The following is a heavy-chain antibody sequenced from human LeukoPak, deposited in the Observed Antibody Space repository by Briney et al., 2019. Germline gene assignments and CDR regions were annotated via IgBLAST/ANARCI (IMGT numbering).Heavy chain of an antibody. V-gene: IGHV3-48*01. J-gene: IGHJ6*02. CDR1: GFTLSSYS. CDR2: ISSSSSTI. D-gene: IGHD4/OR15-4a*01. Sequence: PGGSLRLSCAASGFTLSSYSMNWVRQAPGKGLEWVSYISSSSSTIYYADYVKGRFTISRDNAKNSLYLQMNSLRAADTAVYYCARGARSHFNYYGMDVWGQGTTVTVSS. CDR3: ARGARSHFNYYGMDV.